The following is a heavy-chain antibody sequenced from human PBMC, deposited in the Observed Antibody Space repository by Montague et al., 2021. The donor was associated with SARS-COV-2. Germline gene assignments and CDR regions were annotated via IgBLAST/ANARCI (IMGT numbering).Heavy chain of an antibody. CDR2: IYSSGNT. CDR1: GISITNRNW. V-gene: IGHV4-4*02. D-gene: IGHD7-27*01. J-gene: IGHJ2*01. CDR3: GTGLYWYFDL. Sequence: SETLSLTCAVSGISITNRNWWSWARQPPGKGLELLGEIYSSGNTHYDPSLQGRATMSLDKSNNQVLLSLTSVTAADTAIYYCGTGLYWYFDLWGHGTLVTVSS.